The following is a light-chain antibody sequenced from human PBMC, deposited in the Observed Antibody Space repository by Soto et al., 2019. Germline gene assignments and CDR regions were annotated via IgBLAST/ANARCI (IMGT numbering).Light chain of an antibody. CDR3: LQDYNYPWT. CDR2: AAS. V-gene: IGKV1-6*01. CDR1: QTISSW. J-gene: IGKJ1*01. Sequence: IQMTQSPSTLSASVGDRVTITCRASQTISSWLAWYQQKPGQAPKLLIYAASSLQSGVPSRFSGSGSGTDFTLTISSLQPEDFATYSCLQDYNYPWTFGQGSKADI.